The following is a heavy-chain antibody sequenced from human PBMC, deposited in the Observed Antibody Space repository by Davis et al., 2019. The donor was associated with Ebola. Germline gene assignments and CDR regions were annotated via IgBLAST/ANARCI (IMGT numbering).Heavy chain of an antibody. V-gene: IGHV3-23*01. CDR2: ISGSGGVT. CDR3: AKSSVAGTSGMDV. D-gene: IGHD6-19*01. CDR1: GLTFSTCA. Sequence: GESLKISCAVSGLTFSTCAMSWVRQAPGKGLEWVSVISGSGGVTHYADSVKGRFAISRDNSKNTLYLQMNSLRAEDTAVYYCAKSSVAGTSGMDVWGQGTTVTVSS. J-gene: IGHJ6*02.